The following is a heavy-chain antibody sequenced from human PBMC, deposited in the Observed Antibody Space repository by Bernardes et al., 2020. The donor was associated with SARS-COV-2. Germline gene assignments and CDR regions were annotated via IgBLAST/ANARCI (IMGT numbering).Heavy chain of an antibody. CDR1: GYTFTSYG. CDR3: ARDRVVVVVAATGNYYYYGMDV. D-gene: IGHD2-15*01. V-gene: IGHV1-18*01. Sequence: ASVKVSCKASGYTFTSYGISWVRQAPGQGLEWMGWISAYNGNTNYAQKLQGRVTMTTDTSTSTAYMELRSLRSDDTAVYYCARDRVVVVVAATGNYYYYGMDVWGQGTTVTVSS. J-gene: IGHJ6*02. CDR2: ISAYNGNT.